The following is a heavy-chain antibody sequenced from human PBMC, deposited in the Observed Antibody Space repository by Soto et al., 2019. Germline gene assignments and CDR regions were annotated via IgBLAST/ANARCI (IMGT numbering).Heavy chain of an antibody. D-gene: IGHD2-21*02. CDR3: AKVRIVVVTANPSYFDY. CDR2: ISGSGGST. V-gene: IGHV3-23*01. J-gene: IGHJ4*02. Sequence: GGSLRLSCVASGFTFSSYAMSWVRQAPGKGLEWVSAISGSGGSTYYADSVKGRFTISRDNSKNTLYLQMNSLRAEDTAVYYCAKVRIVVVTANPSYFDYWGQGTLVTVSS. CDR1: GFTFSSYA.